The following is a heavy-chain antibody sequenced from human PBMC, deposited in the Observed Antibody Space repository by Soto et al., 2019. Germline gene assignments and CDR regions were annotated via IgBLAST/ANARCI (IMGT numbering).Heavy chain of an antibody. CDR2: INPNSGGT. Sequence: ASVKVCGEASGYTFTGYYIHWVRQAPGEGLEWMGWINPNSGGTNYAQKFQGRVTMTRDTSISTAYMELSRLRSDDTAVYYCARDSRRYYDFWSGWDVWGQGTTVTVSS. D-gene: IGHD3-3*01. CDR1: GYTFTGYY. CDR3: ARDSRRYYDFWSGWDV. V-gene: IGHV1-2*02. J-gene: IGHJ6*02.